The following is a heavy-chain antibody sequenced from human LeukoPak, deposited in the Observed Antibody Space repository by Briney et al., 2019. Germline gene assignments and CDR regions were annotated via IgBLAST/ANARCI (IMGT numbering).Heavy chain of an antibody. CDR1: GYSISTGYH. V-gene: IGHV4-38-2*01. CDR3: ARVNWNPDY. J-gene: IGHJ4*02. CDR2: IYRSGST. D-gene: IGHD1-20*01. Sequence: KPSETLSLTCAVSGYSISTGYHRGWIRQPPGKGLEWIGSIYRSGSTYYNPSLKSRVTISVDTSKNQISLKLSYVTAADTAVYYCARVNWNPDYWGQGALVTVSS.